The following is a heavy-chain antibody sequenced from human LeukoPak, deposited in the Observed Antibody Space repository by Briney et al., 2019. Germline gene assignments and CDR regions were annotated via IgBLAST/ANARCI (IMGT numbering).Heavy chain of an antibody. CDR1: GGSISSGDYY. D-gene: IGHD2-2*01. J-gene: IGHJ5*02. CDR3: ARVVPREYCSSTSCYRRWFDP. V-gene: IGHV4-30-4*08. Sequence: SETLSLTCTVSGGSISSGDYYWSWIRQPPGKGLEWIGYIYYSGSTYYNPSLKNRVTISVDTSKNQFSLKLSSVTAADTAVYYCARVVPREYCSSTSCYRRWFDPWGQGTLVTVSS. CDR2: IYYSGST.